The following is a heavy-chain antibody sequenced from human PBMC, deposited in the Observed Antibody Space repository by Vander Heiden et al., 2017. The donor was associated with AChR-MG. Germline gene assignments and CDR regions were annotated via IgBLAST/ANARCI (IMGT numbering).Heavy chain of an antibody. CDR2: INPSGGST. CDR3: ARAQARYYDCWSGYSNWFDP. Sequence: QVQLVQSGAEVKKPGASVKVSCKASGYTFTSYYMHWVRQAPGQGLEWMGIINPSGGSTSYAQKFQGRVTMTRDTSTSTVYMERSSLRSEDTAVYYCARAQARYYDCWSGYSNWFDPWGQGTLVTVSS. V-gene: IGHV1-46*01. J-gene: IGHJ5*02. D-gene: IGHD3-3*01. CDR1: GYTFTSYY.